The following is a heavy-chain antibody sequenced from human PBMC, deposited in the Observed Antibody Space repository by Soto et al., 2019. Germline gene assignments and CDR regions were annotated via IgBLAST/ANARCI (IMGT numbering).Heavy chain of an antibody. CDR2: IYYTGNT. V-gene: IGHV4-59*01. D-gene: IGHD6-19*01. CDR3: ARDRTSSAVDFDY. J-gene: IGHJ4*02. CDR1: GGSISSYY. Sequence: PSETLSLTCTVSGGSISSYYWSWIRQPPGKGLEWIGYIYYTGNTNYNPSLKSRVTISVDTSKNQFSLKLPSLTAADTAVYYCARDRTSSAVDFDYWGQGTLVTVSS.